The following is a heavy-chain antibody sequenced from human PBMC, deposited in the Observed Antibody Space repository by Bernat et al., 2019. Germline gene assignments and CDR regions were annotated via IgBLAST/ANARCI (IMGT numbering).Heavy chain of an antibody. J-gene: IGHJ4*02. CDR2: ISYDGSNK. D-gene: IGHD1-26*01. CDR1: GFTFSSYG. Sequence: QVQLVESGGGVVQPGRSLRLSCAASGFTFSSYGMHWVRQAPGKGLEWVAVISYDGSNKYYADSVKGRFTISRDNSKNTLYLQMNILRAEDTAVYYCANGGGAQGYWGQGTMVTVSS. V-gene: IGHV3-30*18. CDR3: ANGGGAQGY.